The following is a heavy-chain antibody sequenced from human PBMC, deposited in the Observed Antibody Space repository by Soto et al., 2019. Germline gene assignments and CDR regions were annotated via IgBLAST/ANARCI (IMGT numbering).Heavy chain of an antibody. Sequence: GGSLRLSCAASGFTFSDYSMSWVRQAPGKGLEWVSYISSSGSTIYYADSVKGRFTIPRDNAKNSLYLQMNSLRAGDTAVYYCARGKLRFPFDYWGQGTLVTVSS. V-gene: IGHV3-11*01. J-gene: IGHJ4*02. D-gene: IGHD1-1*01. CDR2: ISSSGSTI. CDR3: ARGKLRFPFDY. CDR1: GFTFSDYS.